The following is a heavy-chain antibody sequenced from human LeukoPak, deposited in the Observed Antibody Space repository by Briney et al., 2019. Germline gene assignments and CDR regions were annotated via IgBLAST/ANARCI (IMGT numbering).Heavy chain of an antibody. D-gene: IGHD3-9*01. CDR1: GFTFSDYY. CDR3: ARVRGLRYFDGAFDY. J-gene: IGHJ4*02. CDR2: ISSSGSTI. Sequence: PGGSLRLSCAASGFTFSDYYMSWIRQAPGKGLEWVSYISSSGSTIYYADSVKGRFTIFKDNAKNSLYLQMNSLRAEDTAVYYCARVRGLRYFDGAFDYWGQGTLVTVSS. V-gene: IGHV3-11*01.